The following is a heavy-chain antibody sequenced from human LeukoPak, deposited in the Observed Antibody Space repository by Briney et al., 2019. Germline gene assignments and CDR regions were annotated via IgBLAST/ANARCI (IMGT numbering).Heavy chain of an antibody. Sequence: SETLSLTCTVSGGSISSGGYYWSWIRQHPGKGLEWIGYIYYSGSTYYNPSLKSRVTISVDTSKNQFSLKLSSVTAADTAVYYCARGSVIQLWLPSWFDPWGQGTLVTVSS. CDR2: IYYSGST. CDR3: ARGSVIQLWLPSWFDP. D-gene: IGHD5-18*01. CDR1: GGSISSGGYY. V-gene: IGHV4-31*03. J-gene: IGHJ5*02.